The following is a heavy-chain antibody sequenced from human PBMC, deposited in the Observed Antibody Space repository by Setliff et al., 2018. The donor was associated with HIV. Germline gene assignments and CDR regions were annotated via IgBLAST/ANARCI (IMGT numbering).Heavy chain of an antibody. J-gene: IGHJ1*01. CDR3: ARDPAPSSSAPYFQY. CDR1: GYTFTSYY. D-gene: IGHD6-6*01. V-gene: IGHV1-46*01. Sequence: ASVKVSCKASGYTFTSYYMHWVRQAPGQGLEWMGIINPSSGSTTYAQKFQGRVTMTRDTSTSTVYMELSSLRSEDTPVYYCARDPAPSSSAPYFQYWGQGTPVTVSS. CDR2: INPSSGST.